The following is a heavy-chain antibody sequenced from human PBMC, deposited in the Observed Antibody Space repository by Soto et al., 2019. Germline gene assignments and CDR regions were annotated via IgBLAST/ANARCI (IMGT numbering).Heavy chain of an antibody. Sequence: GGSLRLSCAASGFSFSGCWMSWVRQAPGKGLEWVANIKQDGSEKYYVDSVKGRFTISRDNAKNSLYLQMNSLRVEDTAVYYCARDAYWGQGTLVTVSS. CDR2: IKQDGSEK. V-gene: IGHV3-7*01. CDR3: ARDAY. J-gene: IGHJ4*02. CDR1: GFSFSGCW.